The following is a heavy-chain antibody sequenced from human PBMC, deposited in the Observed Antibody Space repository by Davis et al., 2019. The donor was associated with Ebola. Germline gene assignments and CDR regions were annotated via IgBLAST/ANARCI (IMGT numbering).Heavy chain of an antibody. D-gene: IGHD3-22*01. V-gene: IGHV3-30*02. CDR1: GFTFTTYG. Sequence: PGGSLRLSCAASGFTFTTYGMHWVRQAPGRGLEWVAFIRYDGSYHFYADSVKGRFSISRDNSRNTLSLQMNSLGTEDTAVYYCAKEGDLRAYYYDSNGFPPPFFDYWGQGTLVTVSS. CDR2: IRYDGSYH. J-gene: IGHJ4*02. CDR3: AKEGDLRAYYYDSNGFPPPFFDY.